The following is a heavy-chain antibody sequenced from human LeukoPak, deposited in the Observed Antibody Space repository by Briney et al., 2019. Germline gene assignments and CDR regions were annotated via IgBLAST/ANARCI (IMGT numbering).Heavy chain of an antibody. V-gene: IGHV3-30-3*01. CDR1: GFTFSRYA. J-gene: IGHJ4*02. Sequence: GGSLRLSCAASGFTFSRYAMHWVRQAPGKGLEWVAHISYDGSNKYYADSVKGRFTISRDNSKNTLYLQMNSLRAEDTAVYYCAKDARLIFDYWGQGTLVTVSS. CDR2: ISYDGSNK. D-gene: IGHD1-1*01. CDR3: AKDARLIFDY.